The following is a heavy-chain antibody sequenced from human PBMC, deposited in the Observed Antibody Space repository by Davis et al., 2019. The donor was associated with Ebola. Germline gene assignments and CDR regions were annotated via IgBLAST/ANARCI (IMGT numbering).Heavy chain of an antibody. V-gene: IGHV4-59*12. D-gene: IGHD2-21*01. Sequence: PSETLSLTCSVSGVSITTYFWSWIRQPPGKGLEWVGYIHHSGSANANPSLKSRVTFSIDTSKSQVSLKLTSVTAADTAVYYCARDTRPCGGDCYDDTFDMWGQGTLVTVSS. CDR2: IHHSGSA. J-gene: IGHJ4*02. CDR3: ARDTRPCGGDCYDDTFDM. CDR1: GVSITTYF.